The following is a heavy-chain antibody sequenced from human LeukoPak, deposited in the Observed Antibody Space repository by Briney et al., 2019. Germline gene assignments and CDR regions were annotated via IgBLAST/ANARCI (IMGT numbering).Heavy chain of an antibody. V-gene: IGHV3-53*01. D-gene: IGHD2-21*02. CDR2: IYTAGST. Sequence: GGSLRLSCAASGFTFSSYWMSWVRQAPGRGLEWVSVIYTAGSTYYTDSVKGRFTIPRDNSANTLSLQTNSLRAEDTAMYYCTRGEADVTAPHSWGQGTLVTVSS. CDR1: GFTFSSYW. CDR3: TRGEADVTAPHS. J-gene: IGHJ1*01.